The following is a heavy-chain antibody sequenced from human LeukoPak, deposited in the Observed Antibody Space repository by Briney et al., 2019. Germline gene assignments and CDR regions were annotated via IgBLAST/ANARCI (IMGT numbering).Heavy chain of an antibody. Sequence: SETLSLTCTVSGDSISSHYWSWIRQPPGKGLEWIGYIYYSGSTNYNPSLKSRVTISVDTSKDQFSLKLSSVTAADTAVYYCARGGMTTVTTIDYWGQGTLVTVSS. J-gene: IGHJ4*02. V-gene: IGHV4-59*11. CDR2: IYYSGST. CDR1: GDSISSHY. CDR3: ARGGMTTVTTIDY. D-gene: IGHD4-17*01.